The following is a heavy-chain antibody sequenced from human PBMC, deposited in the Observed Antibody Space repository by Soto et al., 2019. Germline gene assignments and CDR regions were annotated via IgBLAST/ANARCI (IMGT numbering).Heavy chain of an antibody. D-gene: IGHD3-22*01. Sequence: PSETLSLTCTVSGGSISSDDYYWSWIRQAPGRGLEWIGYIHSSGSIYYNPSLKSRATMSIDTAGNQFSLKVSSVTVADTAVYYCARDLDGLHDDTSGPFPRPGWGQGTLVTLSS. CDR3: ARDLDGLHDDTSGPFPRPG. J-gene: IGHJ1*01. CDR1: GGSISSDDYY. V-gene: IGHV4-30-4*01. CDR2: IHSSGSI.